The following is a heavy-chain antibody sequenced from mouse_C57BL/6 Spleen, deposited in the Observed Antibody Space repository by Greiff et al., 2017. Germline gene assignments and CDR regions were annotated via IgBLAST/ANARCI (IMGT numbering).Heavy chain of an antibody. CDR3: ARGDSNYDYFDY. V-gene: IGHV1-81*01. CDR1: GYTFTSYG. D-gene: IGHD2-5*01. J-gene: IGHJ2*01. Sequence: VQVVESGAELARPGASVKLSCKASGYTFTSYGISWVKQRTGQGLEWIGEIYPRSGNTYYNEKFKGKATLTADKSSSTAYMELRSLTSEDSAVYFCARGDSNYDYFDYWGQGTTLTVSS. CDR2: IYPRSGNT.